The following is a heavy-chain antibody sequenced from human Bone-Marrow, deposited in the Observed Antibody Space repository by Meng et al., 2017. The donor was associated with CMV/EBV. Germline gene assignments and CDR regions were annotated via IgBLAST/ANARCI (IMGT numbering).Heavy chain of an antibody. Sequence: SETLSLTCTVSGGSVSSGSYYWSWIRQPPGKGLEWIGYIYYSGTIYYNPSLKSRVTMSVDTSKNQFSLKLASVTAVDTAVYFCARTDGAAAGLYAFDIWGQGTMVTVSS. D-gene: IGHD3-10*01. V-gene: IGHV4-61*01. J-gene: IGHJ3*02. CDR2: IYYSGTI. CDR3: ARTDGAAAGLYAFDI. CDR1: GGSVSSGSYY.